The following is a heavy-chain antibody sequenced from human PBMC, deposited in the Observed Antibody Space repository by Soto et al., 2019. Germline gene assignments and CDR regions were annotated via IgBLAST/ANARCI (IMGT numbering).Heavy chain of an antibody. CDR1: GFTFSSYS. CDR2: ISSSSSYI. D-gene: IGHD3-10*01. V-gene: IGHV3-21*01. Sequence: EVQLVESGGGLVTPGGSLRLSCAASGFTFSSYSMNWVRQAPGKGLEWVSSISSSSSYIYYADSVKGRFTISRDNAKNSLYLQMNSLRAEDTAVYYCAREGFGVGETFDYWGQGTLVTVSS. CDR3: AREGFGVGETFDY. J-gene: IGHJ4*02.